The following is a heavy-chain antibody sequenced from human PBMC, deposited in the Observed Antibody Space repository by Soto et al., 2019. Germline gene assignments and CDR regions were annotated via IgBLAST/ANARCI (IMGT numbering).Heavy chain of an antibody. J-gene: IGHJ4*02. V-gene: IGHV3-23*01. CDR1: GFTFSSYA. Sequence: EVQLLESGGGLVQPGESLRLSCAASGFTFSSYAMSWVRQAPGKGLEWVSVISGSDDSTYYADSVKGRFTISRDNSKNTLDLQMTSLRAEDTAVYYCAKRSSSSTFDYWGQGTLVNVSS. D-gene: IGHD6-6*01. CDR3: AKRSSSSTFDY. CDR2: ISGSDDST.